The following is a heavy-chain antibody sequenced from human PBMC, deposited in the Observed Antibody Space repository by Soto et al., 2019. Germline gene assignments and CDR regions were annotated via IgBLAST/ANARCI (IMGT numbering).Heavy chain of an antibody. CDR2: ISYDGSNK. CDR3: ARGAERYCGGDCYSGDY. CDR1: GFTFSSYA. Sequence: GGSLRLSCAASGFTFSSYAMHWVRQAPGKGLEWVAVISYDGSNKYYADSVKGRFTISRDNSKNTLYLQMNSLRAEDTAVYYCARGAERYCGGDCYSGDYWSQGTLVTVSS. J-gene: IGHJ4*02. V-gene: IGHV3-30-3*01. D-gene: IGHD2-21*02.